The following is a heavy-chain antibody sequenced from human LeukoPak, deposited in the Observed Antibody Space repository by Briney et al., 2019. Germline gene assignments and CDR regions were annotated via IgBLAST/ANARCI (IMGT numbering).Heavy chain of an antibody. CDR2: IIPIFGTA. CDR3: ARERSQENRPYCSSTSCPNWFDP. Sequence: ASVKVSCKASGGTFSSYAISWVRQAPGQGLEWMGGIIPIFGTANNAQKFQGRVTITADESTSTAYMELSSLRSEDTAVYYCARERSQENRPYCSSTSCPNWFDPWGQGTLVTVSS. V-gene: IGHV1-69*01. D-gene: IGHD2-2*01. CDR1: GGTFSSYA. J-gene: IGHJ5*02.